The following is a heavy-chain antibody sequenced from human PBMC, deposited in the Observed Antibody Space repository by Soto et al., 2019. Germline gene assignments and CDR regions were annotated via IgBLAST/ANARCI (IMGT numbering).Heavy chain of an antibody. CDR1: GGSFSDYY. CDR3: ARDRAPRGYSSGYYYFLDS. V-gene: IGHV4-34*01. Sequence: PSETLSLTCAVYGGSFSDYYCSWIRQPPGKGLEWIGEINHSGSTNYNPSLKSRVTISVDTSKNQFSLKLRSVTAADTAVYYCARDRAPRGYSSGYYYFLDSWGQGTLVTVSS. D-gene: IGHD3-22*01. J-gene: IGHJ4*02. CDR2: INHSGST.